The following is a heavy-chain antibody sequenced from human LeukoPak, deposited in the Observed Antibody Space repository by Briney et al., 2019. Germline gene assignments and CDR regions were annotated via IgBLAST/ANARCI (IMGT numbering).Heavy chain of an antibody. CDR2: ISSSGSTI. Sequence: GGSLRLSCAASGFTFIDYYMSWIRQAPGKGVEWVSYISSSGSTIYYADSVKGRFTISRDNAKNSLYLQMNSLRAEDTAVYYCARDLGWAEPPGYCTSTTCWGSWFDPWGQGTLVTVSS. J-gene: IGHJ5*02. CDR1: GFTFIDYY. CDR3: ARDLGWAEPPGYCTSTTCWGSWFDP. V-gene: IGHV3-11*01. D-gene: IGHD2-2*01.